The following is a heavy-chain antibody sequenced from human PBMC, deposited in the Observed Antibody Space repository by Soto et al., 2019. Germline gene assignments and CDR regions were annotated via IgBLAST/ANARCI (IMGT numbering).Heavy chain of an antibody. CDR2: IYYSGST. Sequence: QVQLQESGPGLVKPSQTLSLTCTVSGGSISSGGYYWSWIRQHPGKGLEWIGYIYYSGSTYYNPSLKSRVTKSVDTSKNQFSRKLSSVTAADTAVYYCARNNHYGYTIDYWGQGTLVTVSS. CDR1: GGSISSGGYY. D-gene: IGHD5-18*01. V-gene: IGHV4-31*03. J-gene: IGHJ4*02. CDR3: ARNNHYGYTIDY.